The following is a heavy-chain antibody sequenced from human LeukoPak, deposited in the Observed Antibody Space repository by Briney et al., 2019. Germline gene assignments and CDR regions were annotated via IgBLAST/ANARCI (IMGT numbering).Heavy chain of an antibody. CDR3: ASYYGNSSLVDY. J-gene: IGHJ4*02. V-gene: IGHV4-30-4*01. CDR2: IYYSSNT. CDR1: CGSIISGDYY. D-gene: IGHD4-11*01. Sequence: SQTLSLTCTVSCGSIISGDYYWSFIHHPPRKGLELIGYIYYSSNTYYNPSLESRFTISVDTSKNQFTLKLSTVTAADTAVYYCASYYGNSSLVDYWDWGTVVTVSS.